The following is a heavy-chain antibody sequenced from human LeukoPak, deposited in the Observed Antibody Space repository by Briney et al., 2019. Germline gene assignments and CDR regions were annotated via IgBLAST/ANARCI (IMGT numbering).Heavy chain of an antibody. V-gene: IGHV3-43*01. CDR1: GFTFDDYT. J-gene: IGHJ4*02. CDR3: ARDRDYGTFDY. Sequence: GGSLRLSCAASGFTFDDYTMHWVRQAPGEGLEWVSLISWDGGITYYADSVKGRFTISRDNAKNSLYLEMNSLRSDDTAIYYCARDRDYGTFDYWGQGTLVTVSS. CDR2: ISWDGGIT. D-gene: IGHD4-17*01.